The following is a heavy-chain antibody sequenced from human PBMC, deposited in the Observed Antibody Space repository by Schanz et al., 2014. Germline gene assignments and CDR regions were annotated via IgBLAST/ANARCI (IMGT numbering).Heavy chain of an antibody. CDR1: GGSFSGYY. CDR2: INHSGST. J-gene: IGHJ4*02. V-gene: IGHV4-34*01. Sequence: QVQLQQWGAGLLKPSETLSLTCAVYGGSFSGYYWSWIRQPPGKGLEWIGEINHSGSTNYNPSLKSRVTISVATSKNQFFLKLSSVAAADTAVYYCARHLAESAAAAFDSWGQGTLVAVSS. D-gene: IGHD2-2*01. CDR3: ARHLAESAAAAFDS.